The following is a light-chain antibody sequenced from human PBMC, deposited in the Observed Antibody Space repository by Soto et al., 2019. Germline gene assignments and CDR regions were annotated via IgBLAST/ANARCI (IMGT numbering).Light chain of an antibody. J-gene: IGKJ5*01. CDR1: QSVGSN. CDR3: QQYNNWPSIT. V-gene: IGKV3-15*01. CDR2: GTS. Sequence: EIVMTQSPATLSVSPGERATLSCRASQSVGSNLAWYQQKPGQAPRLLIYGTSTRATGIPARFSGSGSGTEFTLTISSLQSKDFAVYYCQQYNNWPSITFGQGTRLEIK.